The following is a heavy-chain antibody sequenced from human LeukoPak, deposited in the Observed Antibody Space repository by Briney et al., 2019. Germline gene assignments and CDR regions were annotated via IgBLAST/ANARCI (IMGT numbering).Heavy chain of an antibody. V-gene: IGHV4-59*08. Sequence: SETLSLTCTVSGGSISSYYWSWIRQPPGKGLEWIGYIYYSGSTNYNPSLKSRVTISVDTSKNQFSLKLSSVTAAGTAVYYCARLPLDGPKRGITMIVVVPPDWGQGTLVTVSS. D-gene: IGHD3-22*01. J-gene: IGHJ4*02. CDR1: GGSISSYY. CDR2: IYYSGST. CDR3: ARLPLDGPKRGITMIVVVPPD.